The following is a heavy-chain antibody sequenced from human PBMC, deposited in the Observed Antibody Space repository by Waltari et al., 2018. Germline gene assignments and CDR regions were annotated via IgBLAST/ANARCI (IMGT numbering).Heavy chain of an antibody. V-gene: IGHV4-4*02. CDR2: VHHSGKT. CDR3: AGDRAIGLFFDY. Sequence: QVQLQESGQGLVKPSGTLSRTCAVSGDCIRGYYWWSWVRQSPGKGLEWIGQVHHSGKTNYNPSLQSRVTISVDKPKNQFSLNLNSVTAADTAVYYCAGDRAIGLFFDYWGRGTLVTVSS. D-gene: IGHD2-2*01. CDR1: GDCIRGYYW. J-gene: IGHJ4*02.